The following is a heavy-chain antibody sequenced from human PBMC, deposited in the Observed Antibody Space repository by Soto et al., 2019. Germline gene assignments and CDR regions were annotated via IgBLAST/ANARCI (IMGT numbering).Heavy chain of an antibody. Sequence: ASVKVSCKASGYTFTSYGISCVRQAPGQGLEWMGWISAYNGNTNYAQKLQGRVTMTRDTSTSTVYMELSSLRSEDTAVYYCARSAEPATTYNWFDPWGQGTLVTVSS. J-gene: IGHJ5*02. CDR3: ARSAEPATTYNWFDP. CDR1: GYTFTSYG. D-gene: IGHD1-26*01. V-gene: IGHV1-18*01. CDR2: ISAYNGNT.